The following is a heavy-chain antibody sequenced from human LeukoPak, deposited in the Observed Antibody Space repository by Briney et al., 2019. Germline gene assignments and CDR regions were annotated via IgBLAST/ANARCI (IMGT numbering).Heavy chain of an antibody. D-gene: IGHD1-7*01. V-gene: IGHV1-18*01. J-gene: IGHJ4*02. CDR1: GYTFTSYG. Sequence: GASVKVSCKASGYTFTSYGISWVRQAPGQGLEWMGWISAYNGNTNYAQKLQGRVTMTTDTSTSTAYMELRSLRSEDTAVYYCATTLRDRRNFDYWGQGTLVTVSS. CDR3: ATTLRDRRNFDY. CDR2: ISAYNGNT.